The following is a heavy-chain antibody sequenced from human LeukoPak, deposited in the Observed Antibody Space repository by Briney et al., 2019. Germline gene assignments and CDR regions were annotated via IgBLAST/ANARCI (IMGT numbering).Heavy chain of an antibody. V-gene: IGHV4-34*01. CDR1: GGSFSGYY. D-gene: IGHD1-1*01. Sequence: PSETLSLTCAVYGGSFSGYYWSWIRQPPGKGLEWIGEINHSGSTNYNPSLKSRVTISVDTSKNQFSLKLSSVTAADTAVYYCASLNDPLPGWGQGTLVTVSP. CDR2: INHSGST. J-gene: IGHJ4*02. CDR3: ASLNDPLPG.